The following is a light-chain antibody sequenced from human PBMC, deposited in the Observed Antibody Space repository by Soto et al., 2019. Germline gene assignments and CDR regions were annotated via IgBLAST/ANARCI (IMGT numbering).Light chain of an antibody. Sequence: QSVLTQPASVSGSPGQSITISCTGTSNDVGNYIYVSWFQHHPGKAPKLLIYEVSYRPSGVSNRFSASKSGNTASLTISGLQAEGEADYYCTSYTSSSTPFVFGTGTKVTVL. V-gene: IGLV2-14*01. CDR3: TSYTSSSTPFV. J-gene: IGLJ1*01. CDR1: SNDVGNYIY. CDR2: EVS.